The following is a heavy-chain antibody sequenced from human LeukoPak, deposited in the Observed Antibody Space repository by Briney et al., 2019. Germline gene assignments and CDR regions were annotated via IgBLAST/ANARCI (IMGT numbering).Heavy chain of an antibody. J-gene: IGHJ4*02. V-gene: IGHV1-2*02. CDR2: INPNSGGT. CDR3: ARGHPRYYYDSSGYYWYYFDY. Sequence: ASVKVSCKASGYTFTGYYMHWVRQVPGQGLEWMGWINPNSGGTKYAQKFQGRVTMTRDTSISTAYMELNRLRSDDTAVYYCARGHPRYYYDSSGYYWYYFDYWGQGTLVTVSA. D-gene: IGHD3-22*01. CDR1: GYTFTGYY.